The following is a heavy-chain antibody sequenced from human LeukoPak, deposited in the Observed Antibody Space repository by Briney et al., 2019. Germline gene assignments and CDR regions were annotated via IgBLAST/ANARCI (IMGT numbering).Heavy chain of an antibody. CDR3: ARGDGFYD. V-gene: IGHV1-2*02. D-gene: IGHD3-16*01. CDR2: VNPISGST. CDR1: GYPFTGYY. J-gene: IGHJ4*02. Sequence: ASVKVSCKASGYPFTGYYIHWVRQAPGQGLEWMGWVNPISGSTKYAQNIQGRVSMTRDTSITTAYMELTSLRSDDTAVYYCARGDGFYDWGQGTLVTVSS.